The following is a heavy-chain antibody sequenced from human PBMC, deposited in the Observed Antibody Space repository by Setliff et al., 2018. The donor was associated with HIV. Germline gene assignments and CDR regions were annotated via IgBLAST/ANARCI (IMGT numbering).Heavy chain of an antibody. D-gene: IGHD2-2*02. V-gene: IGHV4-61*02. J-gene: IGHJ4*02. Sequence: SETLSLTCTVSGVSISSGSYYWSWIRQSAGKGLEWIGRIYTSGSTSYNPSLKSRLTISLDTSKNQFSLKLSSVTAADTAVYYCARQERYCTSADCYRYFNYWGQGTLVTVSS. CDR2: IYTSGST. CDR1: GVSISSGSYY. CDR3: ARQERYCTSADCYRYFNY.